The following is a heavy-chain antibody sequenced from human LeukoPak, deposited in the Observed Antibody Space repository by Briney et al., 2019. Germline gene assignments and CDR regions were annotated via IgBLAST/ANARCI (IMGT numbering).Heavy chain of an antibody. CDR3: AREEYTYGHGGFDS. CDR2: IKQDGSEK. D-gene: IGHD5-18*01. Sequence: GGSLRLSCAASGFTFSNYWMSWVRQAPGKGLEWVANIKQDGSEKYYVDSVKGRFTISRDNAESSLYLQLNSLRAEDTAVYYCAREEYTYGHGGFDSWGQGSLVTVSS. J-gene: IGHJ4*02. CDR1: GFTFSNYW. V-gene: IGHV3-7*01.